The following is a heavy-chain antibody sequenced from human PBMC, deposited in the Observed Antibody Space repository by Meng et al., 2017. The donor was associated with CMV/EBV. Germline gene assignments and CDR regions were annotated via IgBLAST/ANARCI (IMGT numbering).Heavy chain of an antibody. Sequence: GGSLRLSCAASGFTFSTAWMSWVRQAPGKGLEWVGRIKSKTDGGTTDYAAPVKGRFTISRDDSKNTLYLQMNSLKTEDTAVYYCTTSTMVRGVTPHWGQGTLVTVSS. J-gene: IGHJ4*02. D-gene: IGHD3-10*01. CDR1: GFTFSTAW. CDR3: TTSTMVRGVTPH. CDR2: IKSKTDGGTT. V-gene: IGHV3-15*01.